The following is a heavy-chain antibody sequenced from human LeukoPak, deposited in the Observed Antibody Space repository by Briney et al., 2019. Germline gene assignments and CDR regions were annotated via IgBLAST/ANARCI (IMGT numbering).Heavy chain of an antibody. CDR1: GGSINNYY. D-gene: IGHD2-8*01. V-gene: IGHV4-59*08. CDR3: ARQRMAPGPFDY. J-gene: IGHJ4*02. Sequence: PSETLSLTCTVSGGSINNYYWSWIRQPPGKGLEWIGYIYYRGSTNYNPSLKSRVTFSVDTSKNQFSLNLSSVTAGDTAVYYCARQRMAPGPFDYWGQGTLVTVSS. CDR2: IYYRGST.